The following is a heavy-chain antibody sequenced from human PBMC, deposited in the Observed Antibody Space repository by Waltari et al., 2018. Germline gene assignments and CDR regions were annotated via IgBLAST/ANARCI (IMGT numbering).Heavy chain of an antibody. CDR2: IYHSGST. Sequence: QVQLQESGPGLVKPSETLSLTCAVSGYSLSSGYYWGWIRQPPGKGLEWIGSIYHSGSTYYNPSLKSRVTISVDTSKNQFSLKLSSVTAADTAVYYCARVPMSYSSGAAGVFDYWGQGTLVTVSS. CDR3: ARVPMSYSSGAAGVFDY. V-gene: IGHV4-38-2*01. D-gene: IGHD6-19*01. J-gene: IGHJ4*02. CDR1: GYSLSSGYY.